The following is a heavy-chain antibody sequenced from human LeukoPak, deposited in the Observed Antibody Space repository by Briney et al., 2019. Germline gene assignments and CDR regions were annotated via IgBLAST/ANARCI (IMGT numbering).Heavy chain of an antibody. J-gene: IGHJ4*02. D-gene: IGHD3-22*01. CDR2: IIPIFGTA. V-gene: IGHV1-69*13. CDR1: GGTFSSYA. Sequence: GASVKVSCKASGGTFSSYAISWVRQAPGQGLEWMGGIIPIFGTANYAQKFQGRVTITADESTSTAYMELSSLRSEDTAVYYCARTNYYDSSGYYFDHWGQGTLVTVSS. CDR3: ARTNYYDSSGYYFDH.